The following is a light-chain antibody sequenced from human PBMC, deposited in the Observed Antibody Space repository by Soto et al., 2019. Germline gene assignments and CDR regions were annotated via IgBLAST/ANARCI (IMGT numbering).Light chain of an antibody. CDR3: QQDYTTPPT. J-gene: IGKJ1*01. V-gene: IGKV4-1*01. Sequence: DIVMTQSPDSLAVSLGERANINCKSSQSVLYSSNNKNYLAWYQQKPRQPPKLLIYWASTRESGVPDRFSGSGSGTDFTLTISSLQAEDVAVYYCQQDYTTPPTFGQGTKVEMK. CDR2: WAS. CDR1: QSVLYSSNNKNY.